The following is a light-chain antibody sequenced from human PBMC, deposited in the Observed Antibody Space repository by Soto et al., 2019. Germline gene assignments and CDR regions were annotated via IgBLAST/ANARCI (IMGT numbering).Light chain of an antibody. CDR1: QSVSSSY. V-gene: IGKV3-20*01. J-gene: IGKJ3*01. CDR2: GAS. Sequence: EMVLTQSPGTLSLSPGERATLSCRARQSVSSSYLAWYQQKPGQAPRLLIYGASSRATGIPDRFSGSGSGTDFTLTISRLESEDFVVYYCLHYGGSPPFTFGPGTKVDIK. CDR3: LHYGGSPPFT.